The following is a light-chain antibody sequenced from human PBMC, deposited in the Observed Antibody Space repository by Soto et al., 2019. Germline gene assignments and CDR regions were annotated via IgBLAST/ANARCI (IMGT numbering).Light chain of an antibody. Sequence: QSALTQPPSASGSPGQSVTVSCTGTSNDVGRYNFVSWYQQHPGKAPKLMISEVSKRPSGVPDRFSGSKSGTTASLTVSGLQAEDEADYYCSSYAGNNIWLFGGGTKLTVL. CDR3: SSYAGNNIWL. CDR2: EVS. V-gene: IGLV2-8*01. CDR1: SNDVGRYNF. J-gene: IGLJ3*02.